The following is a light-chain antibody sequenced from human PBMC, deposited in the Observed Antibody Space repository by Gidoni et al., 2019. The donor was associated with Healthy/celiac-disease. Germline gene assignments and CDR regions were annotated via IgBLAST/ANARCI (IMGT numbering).Light chain of an antibody. CDR3: QQANSFPRT. CDR1: QAISSW. J-gene: IGKJ1*01. CDR2: AAS. V-gene: IGKV1-12*01. Sequence: DNQMTQSPSSVSSSGGDSVTITCRASQAISSWLAWYQQTPGKAPKLLIFAASSLQSGVPSRFCGSGSGRDFSLTISSLLPADFVPYYCQQANSFPRTFGQGTKVEIK.